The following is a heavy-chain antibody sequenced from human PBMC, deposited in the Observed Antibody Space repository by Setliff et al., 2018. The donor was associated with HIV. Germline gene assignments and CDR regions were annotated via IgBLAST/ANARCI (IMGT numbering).Heavy chain of an antibody. D-gene: IGHD3-3*01. Sequence: SETLSLACTVSNGSISSGNHYWSWIRQHPGKGLEWIGYIFYRGSTYYNPSLKSRVSLSIDTSKNYFSLKLTSVTAADTAMYFCARAGHYDFLGGFSAQPLDPWGRGILVTSPQ. CDR3: ARAGHYDFLGGFSAQPLDP. CDR2: IFYRGST. CDR1: NGSISSGNHY. J-gene: IGHJ5*02. V-gene: IGHV4-31*03.